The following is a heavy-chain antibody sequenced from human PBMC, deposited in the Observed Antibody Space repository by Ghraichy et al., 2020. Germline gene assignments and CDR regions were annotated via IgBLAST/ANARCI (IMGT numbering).Heavy chain of an antibody. CDR3: AKERDTSGYYSFRGDYYGMDV. J-gene: IGHJ6*02. D-gene: IGHD3-22*01. CDR2: ISSSSSYI. Sequence: GESLNISCAVFGFTFSSYSMNWVRQAPGKGLEWVSSISSSSSYIYYADSVNGRFTISRDNAKNSLYLQMNSLRAEDTAVYYCAKERDTSGYYSFRGDYYGMDVWGQGTTVTVSS. CDR1: GFTFSSYS. V-gene: IGHV3-21*01.